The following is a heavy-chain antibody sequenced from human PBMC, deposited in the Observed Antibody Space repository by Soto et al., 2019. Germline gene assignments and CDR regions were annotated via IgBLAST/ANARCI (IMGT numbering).Heavy chain of an antibody. D-gene: IGHD2-2*01. V-gene: IGHV3-21*01. CDR2: ISSSSSYI. J-gene: IGHJ6*02. CDR3: ARDAGIYCSSTSCYHYYYYYGMDV. Sequence: GGSLRLSCAASGFTFSSYSMNWVRQAPGKGLEWVSSISSSSSYIYYADSVKGRFTISRDNAKNSLYLQMNSLRAEDTAVYYCARDAGIYCSSTSCYHYYYYYGMDVWGHGTTVTVSS. CDR1: GFTFSSYS.